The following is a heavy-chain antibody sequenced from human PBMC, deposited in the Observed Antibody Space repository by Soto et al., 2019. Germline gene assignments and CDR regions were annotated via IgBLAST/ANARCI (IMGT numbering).Heavy chain of an antibody. CDR3: ARVAAAVLEN. Sequence: LEILSLTCTVSGGSIISYYWSWIRQPPGKGLEWIGYIYYSGSTNYNPSLKSRVTISVDTSKNQFSLKLSSVTAADTAVYYCARVAAAVLENWGQGTLVTVSS. CDR2: IYYSGST. V-gene: IGHV4-59*08. D-gene: IGHD2-15*01. J-gene: IGHJ4*02. CDR1: GGSIISYY.